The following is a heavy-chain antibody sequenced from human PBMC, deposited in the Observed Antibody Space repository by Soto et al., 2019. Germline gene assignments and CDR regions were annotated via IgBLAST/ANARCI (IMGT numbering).Heavy chain of an antibody. CDR1: GYSFTSYW. CDR3: ASGIAAAGNTDDYYYYGMDV. D-gene: IGHD6-13*01. CDR2: IDPSDSYT. J-gene: IGHJ6*02. V-gene: IGHV5-10-1*01. Sequence: GESLKISCKGSGYSFTSYWISWVRQMPGKGLEGMGRIDPSDSYTNYSPSFQGHVTISADKSISTAYLQWSSLKASDTAMYYCASGIAAAGNTDDYYYYGMDVWGQGTTVTVSS.